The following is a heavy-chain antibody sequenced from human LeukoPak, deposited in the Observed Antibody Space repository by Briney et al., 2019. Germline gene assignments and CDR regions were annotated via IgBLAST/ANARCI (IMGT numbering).Heavy chain of an antibody. CDR1: GGSISSSSYY. J-gene: IGHJ5*02. CDR2: IYYSGIT. D-gene: IGHD1-26*01. CDR3: ARRNSGNYYGLFDP. V-gene: IGHV4-39*01. Sequence: SETLSLTCTVSGGSISSSSYYWAWIRQPPGKGLEWIGSIYYSGITYYNPSLKSRITLSVDTSKNQFSLKLSSVTAADSAVYYCARRNSGNYYGLFDPWGQGTLVTVSS.